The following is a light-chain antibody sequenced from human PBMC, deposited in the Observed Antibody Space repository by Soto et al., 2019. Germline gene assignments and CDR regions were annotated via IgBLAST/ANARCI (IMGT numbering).Light chain of an antibody. Sequence: QSVLTQPPSVSGAPGQRVTISCTGSSSNIGAGYDVHWYQQLPGTAPKLLIYNNIYRPPGVPDRVSGSKSGTSASLVITGLQAEDEAFYYCQSYDNSLSGSNVFGTRSKVSVL. CDR2: NNI. CDR1: SSNIGAGYD. V-gene: IGLV1-40*01. J-gene: IGLJ1*01. CDR3: QSYDNSLSGSNV.